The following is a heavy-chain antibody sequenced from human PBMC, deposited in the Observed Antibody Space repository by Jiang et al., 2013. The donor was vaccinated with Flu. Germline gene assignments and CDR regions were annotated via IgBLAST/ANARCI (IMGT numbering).Heavy chain of an antibody. Sequence: GGGLVQPGGSLRLSCAASGFTFSSYEMNWVRQAPGKGLEWVSYISSSGSTIYYADSVKGRFTISRDNAKNSLYLQMNSLRAEDTAVYYCARPNLELGGGMDVWGQGTTVTVSS. D-gene: IGHD3-16*01. CDR2: ISSSGSTI. CDR1: GFTFSSYE. CDR3: ARPNLELGGGMDV. V-gene: IGHV3-48*03. J-gene: IGHJ6*02.